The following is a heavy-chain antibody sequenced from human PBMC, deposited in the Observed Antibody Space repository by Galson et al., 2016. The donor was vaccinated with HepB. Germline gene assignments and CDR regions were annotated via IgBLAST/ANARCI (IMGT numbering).Heavy chain of an antibody. CDR2: INAANDLT. J-gene: IGHJ4*02. CDR3: VRGAYTLG. CDR1: GYSFTSNA. Sequence: SVKVSCKASGYSFTSNAIHWVRQAPGQRPEWMGWINAANDLTNYSQKFQGRVTFTRDTSASRVYMELSSLRSEDTAVYYCVRGAYTLGWGQGTLVTVSS. D-gene: IGHD3-16*01. V-gene: IGHV1-3*01.